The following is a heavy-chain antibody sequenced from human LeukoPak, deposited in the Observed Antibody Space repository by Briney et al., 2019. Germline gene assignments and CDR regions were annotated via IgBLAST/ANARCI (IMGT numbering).Heavy chain of an antibody. CDR3: IRRFIGSSAPVFDY. D-gene: IGHD2-2*03. J-gene: IGHJ4*02. CDR1: GFTFSMYT. V-gene: IGHV3-23*01. CDR2: ISGSAAGT. Sequence: PGGSLRLSCAASGFTFSMYTMAWVRQGPGKGLEWVSSISGSAAGTYYADSVKGRFTISRDNSENTLSLQMNSLRAEDTAIYYCIRRFIGSSAPVFDYWGQGTLVTVSS.